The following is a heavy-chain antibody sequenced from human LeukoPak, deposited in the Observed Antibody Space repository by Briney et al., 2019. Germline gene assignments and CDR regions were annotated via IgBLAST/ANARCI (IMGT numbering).Heavy chain of an antibody. D-gene: IGHD3-22*01. Sequence: PGGSLRLSCAASGFTFSSYGMHWVRQAPGKGLEWVAVISYDGSNKYYAAFEKGRFTISRDNSKNTLYLQMNSLRAEDTAVYYCAKDLYSYYYDSSGYYHGPPDYWGQGTLVTVSS. V-gene: IGHV3-30*18. CDR3: AKDLYSYYYDSSGYYHGPPDY. J-gene: IGHJ4*02. CDR1: GFTFSSYG. CDR2: ISYDGSNK.